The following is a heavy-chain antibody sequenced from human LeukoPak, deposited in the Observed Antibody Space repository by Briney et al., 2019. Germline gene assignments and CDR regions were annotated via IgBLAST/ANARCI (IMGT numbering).Heavy chain of an antibody. CDR1: GGSFSGYY. V-gene: IGHV4-34*01. CDR2: INHSGST. D-gene: IGHD5-24*01. J-gene: IGHJ4*02. Sequence: SETLSLTCAVYGGSFSGYYWSWIRQPPGKGLDWIGEINHSGSTNYNPSLKSRVTISVDTSKNQFSLKLSSVTAADTAVYYCARKSRDGYNYLDYWGQGTLVTVSS. CDR3: ARKSRDGYNYLDY.